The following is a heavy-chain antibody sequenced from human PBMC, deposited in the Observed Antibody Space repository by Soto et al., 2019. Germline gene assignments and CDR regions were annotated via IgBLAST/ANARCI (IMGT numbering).Heavy chain of an antibody. CDR2: ISYDGGKI. Sequence: GGSLRLSCAASGFKFSSYAMHWVRQDPGKRLEWVAVISYDGGKIYYADSVKGRFTISRDNSKNTVYLQMNSLRAEDTAVYYCAKDQADFWSGYVKKAKDYWGVGTLVTVSS. CDR1: GFKFSSYA. J-gene: IGHJ4*01. V-gene: IGHV3-30*18. CDR3: AKDQADFWSGYVKKAKDY. D-gene: IGHD3-3*01.